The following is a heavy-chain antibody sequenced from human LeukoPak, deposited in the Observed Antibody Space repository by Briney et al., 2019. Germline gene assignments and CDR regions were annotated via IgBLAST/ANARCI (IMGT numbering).Heavy chain of an antibody. CDR2: INPNSGGT. CDR3: ARGRSTVTSTLHSTFYSDFDY. D-gene: IGHD2/OR15-2a*01. V-gene: IGHV1-2*06. J-gene: IGHJ4*02. Sequence: GASVKVSCKASGYTFTGYYIHWVRQAPGQGLEWMGRINPNSGGTNYAQNVQGRGTMTTDTSISTAYMEVSRLRSDDTAVYYCARGRSTVTSTLHSTFYSDFDYWGQGTLVTVSS. CDR1: GYTFTGYY.